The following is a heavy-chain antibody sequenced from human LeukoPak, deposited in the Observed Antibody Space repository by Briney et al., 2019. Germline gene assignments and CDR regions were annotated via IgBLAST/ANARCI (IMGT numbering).Heavy chain of an antibody. CDR1: GFTFRNYA. CDR2: ISASGGST. J-gene: IGHJ4*02. V-gene: IGHV3-23*01. D-gene: IGHD4-23*01. CDR3: AQNYGGTLC. Sequence: PGGSLRLSCVASGFTFRNYAMSWVRQAPGKGLEWVSAISASGGSTDYADSVKGRFTISRDNSKNTLYLQMNSLRAEDTAVYYCAQNYGGTLCWGQGTLVTVSS.